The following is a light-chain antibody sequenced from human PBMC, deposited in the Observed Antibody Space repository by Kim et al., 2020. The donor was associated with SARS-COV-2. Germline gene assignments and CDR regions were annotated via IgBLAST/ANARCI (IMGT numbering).Light chain of an antibody. CDR3: QSYGSGLWV. CDR2: GNS. CDR1: SSNIGAGYN. J-gene: IGLJ3*02. V-gene: IGLV1-40*01. Sequence: PGQRVTISCTGSSSNIGAGYNVHWYQQLPGTAPKLLIYGNSNRPSGVPDRFSGSKSGTSASLAITGLQAEDEADYYCQSYGSGLWVFGGGTQLTVL.